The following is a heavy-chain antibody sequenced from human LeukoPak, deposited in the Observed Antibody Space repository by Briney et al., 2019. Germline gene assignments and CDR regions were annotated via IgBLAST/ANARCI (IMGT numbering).Heavy chain of an antibody. CDR3: ARDEGENWFDP. CDR2: IYYSGST. D-gene: IGHD2-21*01. J-gene: IGHJ5*02. CDR1: GGSISSYY. Sequence: PSETLSLTCTVSGGSISSYYWSWIRQPPGKGLEWIGYIYYSGSTNYNPSLKSRVTISVDTSKNQFSLKLSSVTAADTAVYYCARDEGENWFDPWGQGTLVTVSS. V-gene: IGHV4-59*01.